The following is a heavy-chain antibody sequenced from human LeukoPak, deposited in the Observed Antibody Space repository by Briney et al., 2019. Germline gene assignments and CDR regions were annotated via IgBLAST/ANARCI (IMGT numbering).Heavy chain of an antibody. CDR3: ARDLVVTGAAY. Sequence: PGGSLRLSCAASGFTFSSYSMNWVRQAPGKGLEWVSYISSSSSTIYYADSVKGRFTISRDNAKNSLYLQMNSLRAEDTAVYYCARDLVVTGAAYWGQGTLVTVSS. CDR1: GFTFSSYS. D-gene: IGHD3-22*01. J-gene: IGHJ4*02. CDR2: ISSSSSTI. V-gene: IGHV3-48*01.